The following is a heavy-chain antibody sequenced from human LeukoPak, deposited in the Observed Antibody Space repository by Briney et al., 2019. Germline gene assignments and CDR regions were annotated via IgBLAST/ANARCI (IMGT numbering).Heavy chain of an antibody. V-gene: IGHV3-7*01. Sequence: PGGSLRLSCAASGFTFSSYWMSWVRQAPGKGLEWVANIKQDGSEKYYVDSVKGRFTISRDNAKSSLYLQMNSLRAEDTAVYYCARRPYYDFWSGYYSVLYYYYYMDVWGKGTTVTVSS. J-gene: IGHJ6*03. CDR1: GFTFSSYW. CDR3: ARRPYYDFWSGYYSVLYYYYYMDV. D-gene: IGHD3-3*01. CDR2: IKQDGSEK.